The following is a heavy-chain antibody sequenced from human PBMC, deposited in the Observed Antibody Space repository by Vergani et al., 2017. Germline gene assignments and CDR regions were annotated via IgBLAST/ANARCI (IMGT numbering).Heavy chain of an antibody. J-gene: IGHJ4*02. Sequence: QVQLVQSGTEVKKPGSSVRVSCKASGVSFSTSALSWVRQAPGQGLEWMGGIIPILEAVNYAQKFQGIVTITADESTNTFYMDLARLRSEDTAVYYCATEGPTGYDYAFDHWGQGTLVIVSS. CDR1: GVSFSTSA. D-gene: IGHD5-12*01. CDR2: IIPILEAV. V-gene: IGHV1-69*01. CDR3: ATEGPTGYDYAFDH.